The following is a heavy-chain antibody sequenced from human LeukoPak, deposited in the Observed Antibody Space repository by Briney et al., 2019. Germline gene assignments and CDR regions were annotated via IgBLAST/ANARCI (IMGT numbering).Heavy chain of an antibody. CDR3: AREGSLWFGESKTDY. D-gene: IGHD3-10*01. CDR1: GFTFSSYT. V-gene: IGHV3-30-3*01. Sequence: PGGSLRLSCAASGFTFSSYTIHWVRQAPGKGLEWVAVISNDGGKKYYADSVKGRFTISRDNAKNSLYLQMISLRAEDTAVYFCAREGSLWFGESKTDYWGQGTPVTVSS. J-gene: IGHJ4*02. CDR2: ISNDGGKK.